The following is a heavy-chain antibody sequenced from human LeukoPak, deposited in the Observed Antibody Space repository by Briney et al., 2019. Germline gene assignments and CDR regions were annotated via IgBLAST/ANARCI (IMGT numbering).Heavy chain of an antibody. CDR1: GYTSTSYG. CDR3: ARDDGSGNPDS. Sequence: ASVRVSCKPSGYTSTSYGISWVRQAPERGIEWRRWMSAYNGNTNYAQKLQGRVTMTTDTSTSTAYMELRSLRSDNTAVYYCARDDGSGNPDSWGQGALVTVSS. J-gene: IGHJ4*02. D-gene: IGHD3-3*01. CDR2: MSAYNGNT. V-gene: IGHV1-18*01.